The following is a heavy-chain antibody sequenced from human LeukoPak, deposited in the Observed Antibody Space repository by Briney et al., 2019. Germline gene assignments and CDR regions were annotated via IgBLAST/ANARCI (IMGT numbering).Heavy chain of an antibody. CDR2: IYYSGST. J-gene: IGHJ4*02. Sequence: SETLSLTCTVSGGSISSYYWSWIRQPPGKGLEWIGYIYYSGSTNYNPSLKSRVTISVDTSKNQFSLKLSSVTAADTAVYYCARARIQLWLRTFDYWGQGTLVTVSS. V-gene: IGHV4-59*12. CDR1: GGSISSYY. CDR3: ARARIQLWLRTFDY. D-gene: IGHD5-18*01.